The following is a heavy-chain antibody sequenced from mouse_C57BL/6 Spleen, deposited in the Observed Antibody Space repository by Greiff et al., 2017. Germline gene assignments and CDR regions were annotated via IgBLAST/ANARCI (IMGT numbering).Heavy chain of an antibody. J-gene: IGHJ1*03. D-gene: IGHD1-1*01. CDR2: IHPNSGST. Sequence: VQLKQPGAELVKPGASVKLSCKASGYTFTSYWMHWVKQRPGQGLEWIGMIHPNSGSTNYNEKFKSKATLTVDKSSSTAYMQLSSLTSEDSAVYYCARSSSYWYFDVWGTGTTVTVSS. CDR1: GYTFTSYW. CDR3: ARSSSYWYFDV. V-gene: IGHV1-64*01.